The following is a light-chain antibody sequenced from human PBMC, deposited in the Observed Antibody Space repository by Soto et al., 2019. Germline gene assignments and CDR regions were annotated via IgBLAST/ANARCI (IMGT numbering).Light chain of an antibody. Sequence: DIQMTKSPSSLSASVGDRVTITCRASQSISSYLNWYQQKPGKAPKLLIYAASSLQSGVPSRFSGSGSGTDFTLTISSLQPEDFATYYCQQSYSTHETFGQGTKVEIK. J-gene: IGKJ1*01. CDR2: AAS. CDR3: QQSYSTHET. CDR1: QSISSY. V-gene: IGKV1-39*01.